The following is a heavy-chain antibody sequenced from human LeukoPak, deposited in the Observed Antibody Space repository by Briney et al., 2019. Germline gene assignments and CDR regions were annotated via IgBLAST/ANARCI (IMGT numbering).Heavy chain of an antibody. CDR1: GFTFSSYS. D-gene: IGHD4-11*01. J-gene: IGHJ4*02. Sequence: GGSLRLSCAASGFTFSSYSMNWVRQAPGKGLEWVSYISSSSSTIYYADSVKGRFTISRDNAKNSLYLQMNSLRAEDTAVYYCARDSLRNYDGREQNWGQGTLVTVSS. CDR3: ARDSLRNYDGREQN. V-gene: IGHV3-48*01. CDR2: ISSSSSTI.